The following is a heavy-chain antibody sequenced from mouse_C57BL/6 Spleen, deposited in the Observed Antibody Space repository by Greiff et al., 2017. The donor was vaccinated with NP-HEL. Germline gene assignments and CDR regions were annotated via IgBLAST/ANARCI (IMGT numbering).Heavy chain of an antibody. CDR1: GFTFSDYY. CDR2: ISNGGGST. V-gene: IGHV5-12*01. CDR3: ARQLRLSPFAY. Sequence: EVKLVESGGGLVQPGGSLKLSCAASGFTFSDYYMYWVRQTPEKRLEWVAYISNGGGSTYYPDTVKGRFTISRDNAKNTLYLQMSRLKSEDTAMYYCARQLRLSPFAYWGQGTLVTVSA. J-gene: IGHJ3*01. D-gene: IGHD3-2*02.